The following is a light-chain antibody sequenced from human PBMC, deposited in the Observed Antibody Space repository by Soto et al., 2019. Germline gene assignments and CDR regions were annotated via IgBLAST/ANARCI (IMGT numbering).Light chain of an antibody. V-gene: IGKV1-5*01. J-gene: IGKJ5*01. CDR2: DAS. CDR3: QQYNSYRIT. CDR1: QSISSW. Sequence: DIQMTQSPSTLSASVGDRVTITCRASQSISSWLAWYQQKPGKAPKLLIYDASSLESVVPSRFSGSGSGTEFTLTISSLQPDDFATYYCQQYNSYRITFGQGTRLEIK.